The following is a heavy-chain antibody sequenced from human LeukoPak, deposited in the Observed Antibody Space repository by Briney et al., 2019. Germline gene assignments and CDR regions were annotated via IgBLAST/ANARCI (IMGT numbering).Heavy chain of an antibody. Sequence: ASVKVSCMPSRYTFTRYYMHWVQQAPGQELEGMGWINPNSGGTNYAQKFQGRVTMTRDTSISTAYMELSRLRSDDTAVYYCAREGCSSTSCTYYYYGMDVWGQGTTVTVSS. CDR2: INPNSGGT. D-gene: IGHD2-2*01. J-gene: IGHJ6*02. CDR3: AREGCSSTSCTYYYYGMDV. CDR1: RYTFTRYY. V-gene: IGHV1-2*02.